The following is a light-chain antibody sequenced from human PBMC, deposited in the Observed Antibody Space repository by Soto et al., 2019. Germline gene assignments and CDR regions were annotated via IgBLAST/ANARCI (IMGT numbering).Light chain of an antibody. CDR3: QHYNSYSEA. CDR2: KAS. J-gene: IGKJ1*01. CDR1: QTISSW. Sequence: DIPMTQSPSTLSGSVGDRVTTTCRASQTISSWLAWYQQKPGKAPKLLIYKASTLKSGVPSRFSGSGSGTEFTLTISSLQPDDVATYYCQHYNSYSEALGQGTKVDI. V-gene: IGKV1-5*03.